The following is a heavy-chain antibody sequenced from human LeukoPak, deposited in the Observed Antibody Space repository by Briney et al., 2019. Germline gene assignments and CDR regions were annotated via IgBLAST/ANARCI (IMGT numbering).Heavy chain of an antibody. Sequence: PSETLSLTCAVYGGSFSGYYWSWLRQPPGKGLEWIGEINHSGSTNYNPSLKSRVTISVDTSKNQFSLKLSSVAAADTAVYYCARVKITMVRGTKTWGGLDYWGQGTLVTVSS. V-gene: IGHV4-34*01. CDR1: GGSFSGYY. J-gene: IGHJ4*02. CDR3: ARVKITMVRGTKTWGGLDY. D-gene: IGHD3-10*01. CDR2: INHSGST.